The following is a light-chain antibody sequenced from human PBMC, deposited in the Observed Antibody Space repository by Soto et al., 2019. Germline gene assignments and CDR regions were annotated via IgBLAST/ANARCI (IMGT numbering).Light chain of an antibody. CDR2: AAS. V-gene: IGKV1-39*01. CDR3: QLTCRTPFT. CDR1: QSVSNY. Sequence: DIQMTQSPSSLSASVRDRVTITCRASQSVSNYLNWYQQTPGKAPKLLIYAASRLQPGVPSRFSGSGSGTDFTLTISSLQPEDCATYYCQLTCRTPFTFGPGTKVDI. J-gene: IGKJ3*01.